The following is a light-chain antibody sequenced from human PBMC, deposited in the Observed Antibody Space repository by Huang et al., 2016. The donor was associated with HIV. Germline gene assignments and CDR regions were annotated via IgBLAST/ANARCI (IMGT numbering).Light chain of an antibody. CDR1: QSIGTN. CDR2: GAS. J-gene: IGKJ4*01. V-gene: IGKV3-15*01. Sequence: IILTQSPATLSVSPGEGATLSCRASQSIGTNLAWDQQGPGQAPRLLVYGASTRATGFPVRFSGSGSGTQFNLTLSSLQSEDFATYYCQHYSNWPPLTFGGGTKVDI. CDR3: QHYSNWPPLT.